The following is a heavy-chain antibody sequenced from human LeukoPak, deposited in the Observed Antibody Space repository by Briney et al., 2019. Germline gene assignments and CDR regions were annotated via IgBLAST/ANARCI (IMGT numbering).Heavy chain of an antibody. V-gene: IGHV3-23*01. D-gene: IGHD6-19*01. CDR1: GFTFSSYA. CDR2: ISGSGGST. J-gene: IGHJ3*02. Sequence: PGGSLRLSCAASGFTFSSYAMSWVRQAPGKGLEWVSAISGSGGSTYYADSVKGRFTISRDNSKNTLYLQMNSLRAEDTAVYYCAKDLTGIAVAGTLDAFDIWSQGTMVTVSS. CDR3: AKDLTGIAVAGTLDAFDI.